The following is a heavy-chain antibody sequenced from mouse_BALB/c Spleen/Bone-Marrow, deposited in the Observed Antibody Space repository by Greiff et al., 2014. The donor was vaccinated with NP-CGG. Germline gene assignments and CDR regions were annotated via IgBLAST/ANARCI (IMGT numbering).Heavy chain of an antibody. D-gene: IGHD4-1*01. CDR2: INPGSGGT. CDR3: ARVLGRPF. J-gene: IGHJ3*01. V-gene: IGHV1-54*01. Sequence: VQLQQSGAEVVRPRTSVKVSCKASGYAFTNYLIEWIKQRPGQGLEWIGLINPGSGGTNYNEKFKGNATLTADKSSSTVYMQLSSLTSDDSAVYFCARVLGRPFWGQGTLVTVSA. CDR1: GYAFTNYL.